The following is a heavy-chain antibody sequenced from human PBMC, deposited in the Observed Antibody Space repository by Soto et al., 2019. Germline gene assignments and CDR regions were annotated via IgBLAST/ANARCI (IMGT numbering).Heavy chain of an antibody. CDR3: ARTIVGGTRLFYYYGMDV. D-gene: IGHD1-26*01. J-gene: IGHJ6*02. CDR2: IIPVFDTA. CDR1: GGTFGNHA. Sequence: QVQLVQSGAEVQRPGSSVKVSCKASGGTFGNHAITWVRQAPGQGLEWMGGIIPVFDTATYARKFQGRVTFTADESTNTAYMELSRLRSEDTALYYCARTIVGGTRLFYYYGMDVWGQGTTVTVSS. V-gene: IGHV1-69*01.